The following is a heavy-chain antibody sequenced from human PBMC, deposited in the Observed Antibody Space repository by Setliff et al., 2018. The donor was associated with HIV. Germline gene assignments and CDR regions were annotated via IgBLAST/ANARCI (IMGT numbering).Heavy chain of an antibody. J-gene: IGHJ4*02. D-gene: IGHD2-8*01. CDR2: IYSNGNT. CDR3: ARESPDGLDY. V-gene: IGHV4-61*02. Sequence: LSLTCTVSGDSIKGPWWWSWIRQPAGKGLEWIGRIYSNGNTDYNPSLKSRVTISEDTSKNQFSLKVNSVTAADTAMYFCARESPDGLDYWGQGTLVTVSS. CDR1: GDSIKGPW.